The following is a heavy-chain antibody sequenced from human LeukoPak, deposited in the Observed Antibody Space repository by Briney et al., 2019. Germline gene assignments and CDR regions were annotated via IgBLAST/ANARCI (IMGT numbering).Heavy chain of an antibody. Sequence: ASVKVSCKASGYTFTGYYMHWVRQAPGQGLEWMGWINPNSGGTNYQGRVTMTRDSSISTAYIELSRLISDDTAVYYCARVGEYGSGSYLVYWGQGTLVTVSS. V-gene: IGHV1-2*02. CDR1: GYTFTGYY. CDR3: ARVGEYGSGSYLVY. J-gene: IGHJ4*02. D-gene: IGHD3-10*01. CDR2: INPNSGGT.